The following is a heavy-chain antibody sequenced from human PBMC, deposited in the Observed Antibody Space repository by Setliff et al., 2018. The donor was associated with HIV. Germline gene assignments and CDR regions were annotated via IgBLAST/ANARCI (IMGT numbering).Heavy chain of an antibody. Sequence: GGSLRLSCATSGFIFDHCAMYWVRQRPGKGLEWVSLISWNGGETFYADSVRGRFTVSRDNAKNSVYLQMDSLRPEDTAFYYCAKDGPHDRSGRYYSALDSWGQGTLVTVSS. D-gene: IGHD3-22*01. CDR1: GFIFDHCA. CDR3: AKDGPHDRSGRYYSALDS. CDR2: ISWNGGET. J-gene: IGHJ4*02. V-gene: IGHV3-43*01.